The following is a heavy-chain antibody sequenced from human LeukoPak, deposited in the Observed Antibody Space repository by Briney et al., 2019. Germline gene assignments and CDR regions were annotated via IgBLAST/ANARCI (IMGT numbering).Heavy chain of an antibody. CDR1: GFTFSSYG. V-gene: IGHV3-23*05. CDR3: ARRAGEYSHPYDY. D-gene: IGHD2-15*01. Sequence: GGSLRLSCAASGFTFSSYGMSWVGQAPGKGVEWVSFIYSGGNTHYSDSVKGRFTLSRDNSKNTLYLQMNSLRAEDTAIYYCARRAGEYSHPYDYWGQGTLVTVSS. CDR2: IYSGGNT. J-gene: IGHJ4*02.